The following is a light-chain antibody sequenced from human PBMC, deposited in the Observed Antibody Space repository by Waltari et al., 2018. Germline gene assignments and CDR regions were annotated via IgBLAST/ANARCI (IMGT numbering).Light chain of an antibody. CDR2: YDS. CDR3: QVWDSASDHPAVV. V-gene: IGLV3-21*04. J-gene: IGLJ2*01. Sequence: SYVLSQPPSLSVAPGKTARITCGGKDIGSKSVHWYRQKPGQAPVLVIRYDSDRPAGIPERFSGSKCGNTATLTISRVEGGDEADYYCQVWDSASDHPAVVFGGGTKVTVL. CDR1: DIGSKS.